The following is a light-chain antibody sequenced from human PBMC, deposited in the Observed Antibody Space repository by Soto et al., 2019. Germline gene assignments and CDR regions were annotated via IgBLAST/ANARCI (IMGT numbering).Light chain of an antibody. CDR3: SSYTSSSPYV. V-gene: IGLV2-14*01. Sequence: QSVLTQPASVSGSPGQSITISCTGTSSDVGGYNYVSWYQQHPGKAPKLMIYDVSNRPSGVSNRFSGSKPGNTASLTISGLQAEDEADYYCSSYTSSSPYVFRTGTKVTVL. CDR2: DVS. CDR1: SSDVGGYNY. J-gene: IGLJ1*01.